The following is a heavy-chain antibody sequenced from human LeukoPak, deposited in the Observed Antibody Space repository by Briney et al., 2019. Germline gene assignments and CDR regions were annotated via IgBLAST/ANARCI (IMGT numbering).Heavy chain of an antibody. D-gene: IGHD1-26*01. CDR2: IHYSARI. V-gene: IGHV4-38-2*02. J-gene: IGHJ5*02. CDR1: GYSISSGYY. Sequence: SETLSLTCTVPGYSISSGYYWGWIRQPPGKGLEWIGSIHYSARIYYNPSLKSRLTISPDTSKNQFSLKLTSVTAADTAVYYCTREVRSAWASFDPWGQGTLVIVSS. CDR3: TREVRSAWASFDP.